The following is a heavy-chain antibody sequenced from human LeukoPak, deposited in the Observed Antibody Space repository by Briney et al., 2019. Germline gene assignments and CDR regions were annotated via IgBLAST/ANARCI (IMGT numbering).Heavy chain of an antibody. V-gene: IGHV1-69*04. CDR2: VIPILGIA. CDR1: GGTFSSYA. CDR3: ASLNSSGYYEAFDI. D-gene: IGHD3-22*01. Sequence: GASVKVSCKASGGTFSSYAISWVRQAPGQGLEWMGRVIPILGIANYAQKFQGRVTITADKSTSTAYMELSSLRSEDTAVYYCASLNSSGYYEAFDIWGQGTMVTVSS. J-gene: IGHJ3*02.